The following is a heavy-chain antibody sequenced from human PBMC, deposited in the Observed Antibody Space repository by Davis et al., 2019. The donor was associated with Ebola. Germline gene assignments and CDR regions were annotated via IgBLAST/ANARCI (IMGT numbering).Heavy chain of an antibody. Sequence: ASVKVPCKASGYTFTGYYMHSVRQAPGQGLEWMGWINPNRGGTNYAQKFQGRVNMTRETSITTAYMELSRLRSDDTAVYYCARDGSTSDQKSGELDYWGQGPLVTVSS. V-gene: IGHV1-2*02. CDR2: INPNRGGT. J-gene: IGHJ4*02. D-gene: IGHD7-27*01. CDR1: GYTFTGYY. CDR3: ARDGSTSDQKSGELDY.